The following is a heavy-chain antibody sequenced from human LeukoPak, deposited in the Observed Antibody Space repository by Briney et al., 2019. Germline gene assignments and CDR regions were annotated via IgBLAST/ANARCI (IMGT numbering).Heavy chain of an antibody. CDR3: VRDRGFSTFDY. CDR2: IKEDAGEI. Sequence: PGGSLRLSCAASGFTFSSYAMSWVRQAPGKGLEWVANIKEDAGEINYVDSVEGRFTISRDNAKNSLFLQMDSLRAEDTALYYCVRDRGFSTFDYWGQGALVTVSS. D-gene: IGHD3-10*01. CDR1: GFTFSSYA. J-gene: IGHJ4*02. V-gene: IGHV3-7*01.